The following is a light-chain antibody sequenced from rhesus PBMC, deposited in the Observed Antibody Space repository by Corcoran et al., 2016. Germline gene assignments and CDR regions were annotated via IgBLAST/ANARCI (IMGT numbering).Light chain of an antibody. V-gene: IGKV1-94*01. CDR1: QGINRE. J-gene: IGKJ4*01. CDR2: DAS. CDR3: LQIYTTPFT. Sequence: DIQMTQSPSSLSASVGDRVTVSCRASQGINRELSWYQQKPGKAPTLLIYDASSLTTGVSSRFTGSGSGTDYTLTISSLQPEDVATYYCLQIYTTPFTFGGGTKVEI.